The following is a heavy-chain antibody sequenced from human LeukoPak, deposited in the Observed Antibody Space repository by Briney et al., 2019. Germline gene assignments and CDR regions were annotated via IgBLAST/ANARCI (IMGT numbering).Heavy chain of an antibody. D-gene: IGHD6-6*01. Sequence: GASVKVSCKASGGTFSSYAISWVRQAPGQGLEWMEGIIPIFGTANYAQKFQGRVTITADESTSTAYMELSSLRSEDTAVYYCARDGYSSSSFTPFDYWGQGTLVTVSS. V-gene: IGHV1-69*13. CDR3: ARDGYSSSSFTPFDY. CDR2: IIPIFGTA. J-gene: IGHJ4*02. CDR1: GGTFSSYA.